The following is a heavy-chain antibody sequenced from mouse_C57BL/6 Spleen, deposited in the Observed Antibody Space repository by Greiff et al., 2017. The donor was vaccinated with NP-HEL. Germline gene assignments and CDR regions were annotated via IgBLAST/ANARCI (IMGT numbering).Heavy chain of an antibody. V-gene: IGHV5-9-1*02. CDR2: ISSGGDYI. CDR1: GFTFSSYA. Sequence: EVMLVESGEGLVKPGGSLKLSCAASGFTFSSYAMSWVRQTPEKRLEWVAYISSGGDYIYYADTVKGRFTISRDNARNTLYLQMSSLKSEDTAMYYCTRVAYDYDGDFDYWGQGTTLTVSS. J-gene: IGHJ2*01. CDR3: TRVAYDYDGDFDY. D-gene: IGHD2-4*01.